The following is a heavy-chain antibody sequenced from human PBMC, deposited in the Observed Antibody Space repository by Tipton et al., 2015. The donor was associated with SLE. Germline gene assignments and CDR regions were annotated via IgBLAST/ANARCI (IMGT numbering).Heavy chain of an antibody. CDR1: GGSISSYY. J-gene: IGHJ1*01. V-gene: IGHV4-59*01. Sequence: LRLSCTVSGGSISSYYWSWIRQPPGKGLEWIGYIYYSGSTNYNPSLKSRVTISVDTSKNQFSLKLSSVTVADTAVYYCARDADGDYQDRRNEYFQHWGQGTPVTVSS. D-gene: IGHD4-17*01. CDR3: ARDADGDYQDRRNEYFQH. CDR2: IYYSGST.